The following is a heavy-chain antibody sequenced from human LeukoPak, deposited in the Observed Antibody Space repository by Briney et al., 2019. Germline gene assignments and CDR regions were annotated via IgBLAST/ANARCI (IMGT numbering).Heavy chain of an antibody. Sequence: GASLKVSCKASGYTFTSYYMHWVRQAPGQGLEWVGVINPSGGSTSYAQKFQERVTITRDMSTSTAYMELSSLRSEDTAVYYCAADLRWDSSGYYYEGNYYYYYGMDVWGQGTTVTASS. CDR1: GYTFTSYY. CDR2: INPSGGST. D-gene: IGHD3-22*01. J-gene: IGHJ6*02. V-gene: IGHV1-46*01. CDR3: AADLRWDSSGYYYEGNYYYYYGMDV.